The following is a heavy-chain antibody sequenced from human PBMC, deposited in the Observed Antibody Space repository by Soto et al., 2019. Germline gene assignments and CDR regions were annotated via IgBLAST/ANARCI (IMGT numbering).Heavy chain of an antibody. CDR2: ISGSGGAT. D-gene: IGHD2-8*01. V-gene: IGHV3-23*01. CDR3: AKAHLGAMAPFDS. J-gene: IGHJ4*02. CDR1: GFNFRSYT. Sequence: GGFLRLSWAASGFNFRSYTMMRVRHAPGKTLEWVSTISGSGGATYYADSVKGRFTISRDNSQNTLYLQVNSLRAEDTAVYYCAKAHLGAMAPFDSWGQGTLVTVSS.